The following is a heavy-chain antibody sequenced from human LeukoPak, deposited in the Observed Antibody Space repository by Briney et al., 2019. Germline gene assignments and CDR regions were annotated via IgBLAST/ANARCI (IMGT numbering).Heavy chain of an antibody. Sequence: SVKVSCKASGGTFSSYAINWVRQAPGLGLEWMGQIVPIFGTTNYAQKFQGRVTITTDESTSTAYMELSSLRSEDTAVYYCARDRGERGSSWSLPAHGFDIWGQGTMVTVSS. D-gene: IGHD6-13*01. V-gene: IGHV1-69*05. CDR3: ARDRGERGSSWSLPAHGFDI. J-gene: IGHJ3*02. CDR1: GGTFSSYA. CDR2: IVPIFGTT.